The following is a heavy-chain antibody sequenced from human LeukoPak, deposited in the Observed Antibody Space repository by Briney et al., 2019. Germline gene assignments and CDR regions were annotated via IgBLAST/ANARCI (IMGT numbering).Heavy chain of an antibody. CDR3: AKKDVDSSGWYYFDY. J-gene: IGHJ4*02. Sequence: GGSLRLSCAASGFTFSSSAMSWVRQVPGKGLEWVSGISASGGSTSYADSVRGRFTISRDNSKNTLYLQMNSLRAEDTAVYYCAKKDVDSSGWYYFDYWGQGTLVTVSS. V-gene: IGHV3-23*01. D-gene: IGHD6-19*01. CDR2: ISASGGST. CDR1: GFTFSSSA.